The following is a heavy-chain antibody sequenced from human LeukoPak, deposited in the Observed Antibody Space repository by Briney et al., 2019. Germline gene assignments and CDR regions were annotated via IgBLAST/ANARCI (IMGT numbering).Heavy chain of an antibody. Sequence: GSLRLSCAASGFTFSSYAMNWVRQAPGKGLEWVSGLSGSGRGGSTYYAASVKGRFTISRENSKNTLYLQMNSLRAEDTAVYYCAKSLAAAGNYWGQGTLVTVSS. V-gene: IGHV3-23*01. CDR1: GFTFSSYA. CDR3: AKSLAAAGNY. J-gene: IGHJ4*02. D-gene: IGHD6-13*01. CDR2: LSGSGRGGST.